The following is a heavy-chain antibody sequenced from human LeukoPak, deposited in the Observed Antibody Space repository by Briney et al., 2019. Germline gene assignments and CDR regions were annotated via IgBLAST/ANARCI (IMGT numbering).Heavy chain of an antibody. Sequence: ASVKVSCXASGYTFTSYGISWGRQARRQRLKWMGWISAYNGNTNYAQKLQGRVTMTTDTSTSTAYMELRSLRPDDTAVYYCAGHYYDSSGYDYWGQGTLVTVSS. CDR1: GYTFTSYG. CDR3: AGHYYDSSGYDY. CDR2: ISAYNGNT. V-gene: IGHV1-18*01. D-gene: IGHD3-22*01. J-gene: IGHJ4*02.